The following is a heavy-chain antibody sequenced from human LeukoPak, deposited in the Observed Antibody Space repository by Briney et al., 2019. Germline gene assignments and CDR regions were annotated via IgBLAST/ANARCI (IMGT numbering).Heavy chain of an antibody. J-gene: IGHJ4*02. D-gene: IGHD3-10*01. CDR2: ISSSSSTI. V-gene: IGHV3-48*01. CDR1: GFTFSSYS. CDR3: ARDPSGDLLWFGELGFDY. Sequence: GGSLRLSCAASGFTFSSYSMNWVRQAPGKGLEWVSYISSSSSTIYYADSVKGRFTISRDNAKNSLYLQMNSLRAEDTAVYYCARDPSGDLLWFGELGFDYWGQGTLVTVSS.